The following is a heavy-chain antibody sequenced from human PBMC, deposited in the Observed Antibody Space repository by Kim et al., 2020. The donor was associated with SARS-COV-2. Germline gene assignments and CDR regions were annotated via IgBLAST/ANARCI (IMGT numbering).Heavy chain of an antibody. CDR1: GYTFTSYG. D-gene: IGHD6-13*01. V-gene: IGHV1-18*01. CDR3: ARALSEVAAGNTAIYYYYYGMDV. Sequence: ASVKVSCKASGYTFTSYGISWVRQAPGQGLEWMGWISAYNGNTNYAQKLQGRVTMTTDTSTSTAYMELRSLRSDDTAVYYCARALSEVAAGNTAIYYYYYGMDVWGQGTTVTVSS. J-gene: IGHJ6*02. CDR2: ISAYNGNT.